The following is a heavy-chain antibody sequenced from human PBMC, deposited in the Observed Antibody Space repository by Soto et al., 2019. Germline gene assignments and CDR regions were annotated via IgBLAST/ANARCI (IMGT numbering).Heavy chain of an antibody. V-gene: IGHV1-69*13. CDR3: ARGAMAKFDY. J-gene: IGHJ4*02. D-gene: IGHD5-18*01. CDR2: FIAMLGTP. CDR1: GATFGSHC. Sequence: SVKVSCKASGATFGSHCVAWVRQAPGQGLEWMGGFIAMLGTPTYAKKVQGRATITADESLTSLYLELRSTRSEDPAVYFCARGAMAKFDYWGQGTVVTVSS.